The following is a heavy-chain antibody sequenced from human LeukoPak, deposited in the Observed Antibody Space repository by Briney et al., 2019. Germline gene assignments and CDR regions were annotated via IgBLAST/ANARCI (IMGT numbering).Heavy chain of an antibody. D-gene: IGHD3-22*01. CDR3: ARVLVRDYYDSSGYPEYFDY. CDR2: INPNSGGT. CDR1: GYTFTGYY. J-gene: IGHJ4*02. Sequence: ASVKVSCTASGYTFTGYYMHWVRQAPGQGLEWMGWINPNSGGTNYAQKFQGRVTMTRDTSISTAYMELGRLRSDDTDVYYCARVLVRDYYDSSGYPEYFDYWGQGTLVTVSS. V-gene: IGHV1-2*02.